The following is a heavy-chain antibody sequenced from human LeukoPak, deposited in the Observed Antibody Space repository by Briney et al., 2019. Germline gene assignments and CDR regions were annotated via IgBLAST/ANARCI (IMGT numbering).Heavy chain of an antibody. Sequence: GGSLRLSCPVSEITFSKYWKHWVRQAPGKGLLWVSRISSDWTTTTYADFVKGRFTISRDDAKNTVYLQMNSLRVEDTAVYYCARDHQWLVPDYWGQGTLVTVSS. CDR1: EITFSKYW. CDR2: ISSDWTTT. J-gene: IGHJ4*02. CDR3: ARDHQWLVPDY. V-gene: IGHV3-74*01. D-gene: IGHD6-19*01.